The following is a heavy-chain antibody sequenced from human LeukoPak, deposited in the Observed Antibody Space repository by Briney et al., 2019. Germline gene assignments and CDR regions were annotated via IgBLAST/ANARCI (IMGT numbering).Heavy chain of an antibody. D-gene: IGHD3-10*01. CDR1: GGSINDYY. Sequence: SETLSLTCTVSGGSINDYYWNWLRQPPGKGLEWIGFIYYRGTTNNNPSLKSRVTTSVDTSKKQFSLNLSSVTAADTAIYYCAGVFSGRRPFELWGQGILVTVSS. CDR2: IYYRGTT. V-gene: IGHV4-59*03. CDR3: AGVFSGRRPFEL. J-gene: IGHJ4*02.